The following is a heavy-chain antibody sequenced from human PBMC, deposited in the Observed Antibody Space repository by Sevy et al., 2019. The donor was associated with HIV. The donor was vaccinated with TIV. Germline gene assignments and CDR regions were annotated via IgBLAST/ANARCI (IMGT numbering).Heavy chain of an antibody. CDR3: ARDPRYGSGTYYYGLDV. D-gene: IGHD3-10*01. Sequence: SETLSLTCTVSGGSISTYYWSWIRQPPGKGLEYIGYIYYTGSTSYNPSLQSRVTMSVDRAKNEFSMKLTSVTAADMAVYFRARDPRYGSGTYYYGLDVWGRGTTVTVSS. J-gene: IGHJ6*02. CDR1: GGSISTYY. V-gene: IGHV4-59*01. CDR2: IYYTGST.